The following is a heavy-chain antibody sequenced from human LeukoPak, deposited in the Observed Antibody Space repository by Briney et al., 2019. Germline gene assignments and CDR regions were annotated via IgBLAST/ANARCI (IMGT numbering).Heavy chain of an antibody. CDR3: ARSKTNRAVRGVIITNWFDP. Sequence: SQTLSLTCAISGDSVSSNSAAWNWIRQSPSRALEWLGRTYYRSKWYNDYAVSVKSRITINPDTSKNQFSLQLNSVTPEDTAVYYCARSKTNRAVRGVIITNWFDPWGQGTLVTVSS. D-gene: IGHD3-10*01. V-gene: IGHV6-1*01. CDR1: GDSVSSNSAA. J-gene: IGHJ5*02. CDR2: TYYRSKWYN.